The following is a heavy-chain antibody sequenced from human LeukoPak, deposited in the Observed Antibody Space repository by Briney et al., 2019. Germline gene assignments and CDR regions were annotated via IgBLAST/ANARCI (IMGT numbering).Heavy chain of an antibody. D-gene: IGHD3-10*01. CDR3: ARAPIGELYGDY. J-gene: IGHJ4*02. CDR1: GFTFDDYA. CDR2: ISWNSGSI. Sequence: PGRSLRLSCAASGFTFDDYAMHWVRQAPGKGLEWVSGISWNSGSIDYADSVKGRFTISRDNSKNTLYLQMNSLRAEDTAVYYCARAPIGELYGDYWGQGTLVTVSS. V-gene: IGHV3-9*01.